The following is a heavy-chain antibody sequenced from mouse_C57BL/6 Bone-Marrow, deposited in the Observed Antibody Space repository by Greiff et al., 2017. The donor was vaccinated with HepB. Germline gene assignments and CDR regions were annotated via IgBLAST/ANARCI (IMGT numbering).Heavy chain of an antibody. CDR1: GFTFSSYA. Sequence: EVQRVESGEGLVKPGGSLKLSCAASGFTFSSYAMSWVRQTPEKRLEWVAYISSGGDYIYYADTVKGRFTISRDNARNTLYLQMSSLKSEDTAMYYCTREPFYGNYWYFDVWGTGTTVTVSS. D-gene: IGHD1-1*01. CDR3: TREPFYGNYWYFDV. J-gene: IGHJ1*03. CDR2: ISSGGDYI. V-gene: IGHV5-9-1*02.